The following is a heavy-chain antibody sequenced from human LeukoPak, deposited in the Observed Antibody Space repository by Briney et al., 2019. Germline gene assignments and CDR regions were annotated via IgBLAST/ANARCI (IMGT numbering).Heavy chain of an antibody. V-gene: IGHV3-20*04. J-gene: IGHJ6*03. CDR1: GFTFDDYG. CDR3: ARDVVVTAISYYYYYYMDV. Sequence: PGGSLRLSCAASGFTFDDYGMSWVRQAPGKGLEWVSGINWNGGSTGYADSVKGRFTISRDNAKNSLYLQMNSLRAEDTALYYCARDVVVTAISYYYYYYMDVWGKGTTATVSS. CDR2: INWNGGST. D-gene: IGHD2-21*02.